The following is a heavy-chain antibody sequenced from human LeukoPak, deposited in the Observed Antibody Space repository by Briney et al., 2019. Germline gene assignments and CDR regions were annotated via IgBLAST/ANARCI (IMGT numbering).Heavy chain of an antibody. CDR1: GGPISSSSYY. CDR3: ASGSSATGYFDY. CDR2: IYYSGST. J-gene: IGHJ4*02. D-gene: IGHD6-25*01. Sequence: PSETLSLTCTVSGGPISSSSYYWGWIRQPPGKGLEWIGSIYYSGSTYYNPSLKSRVTISVDTSKNQFSLKLSSVTAADTAVYYCASGSSATGYFDYWGQGTLVTVSS. V-gene: IGHV4-39*01.